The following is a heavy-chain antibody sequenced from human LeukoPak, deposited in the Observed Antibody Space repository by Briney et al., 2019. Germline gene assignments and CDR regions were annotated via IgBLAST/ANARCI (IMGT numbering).Heavy chain of an antibody. CDR2: IYYSGST. CDR1: GGSISSGGYY. CDR3: ARTVTTYYGMDV. D-gene: IGHD4-17*01. J-gene: IGHJ6*02. Sequence: RPSQTLSLTCTVSGGSISSGGYYWSWIRQHPGKGLEWIGYIYYSGSTYYNPSLKSRVTISVDTSKNQFSLKLSSVTAADTAVYYCARTVTTYYGMDVWGQGTTVTVSS. V-gene: IGHV4-31*03.